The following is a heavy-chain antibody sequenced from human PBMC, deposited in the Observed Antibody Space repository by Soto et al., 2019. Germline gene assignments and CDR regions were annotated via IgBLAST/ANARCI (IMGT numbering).Heavy chain of an antibody. CDR1: GFTFSNYT. CDR2: MSYDGRNK. D-gene: IGHD3-16*01. V-gene: IGHV3-30*04. Sequence: GGSLRLSCAASGFTFSNYTFHWVRQAPGKGLEWVAVMSYDGRNKYHADSVKGRFTISRDNSRNTLYLEMNSLRTDDTAVYYCARSGRALTFGEMNYYYDMDVWGQGTTVTVSS. CDR3: ARSGRALTFGEMNYYYDMDV. J-gene: IGHJ6*02.